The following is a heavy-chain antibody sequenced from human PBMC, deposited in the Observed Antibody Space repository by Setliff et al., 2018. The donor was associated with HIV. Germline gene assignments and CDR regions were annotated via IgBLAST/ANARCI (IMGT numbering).Heavy chain of an antibody. V-gene: IGHV1-69-2*01. J-gene: IGHJ5*02. Sequence: RASVKVSCKVSGYTFSDYYMHWVQQAPGKGLEWMGLVDPEGGKTIYAENFQGRVTITADTSTDTTYMKLSSLRSEDTAVYYCATGRIPGDHYESTGYQLADWFDPWGQGTLVTVSS. CDR1: GYTFSDYY. CDR3: ATGRIPGDHYESTGYQLADWFDP. D-gene: IGHD3-22*01. CDR2: VDPEGGKT.